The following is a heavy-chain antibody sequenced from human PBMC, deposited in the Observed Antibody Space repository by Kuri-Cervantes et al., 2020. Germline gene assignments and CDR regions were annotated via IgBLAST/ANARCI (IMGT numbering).Heavy chain of an antibody. CDR3: ARVFRSGYYYLYAFDI. Sequence: SETLSLTCTVSGSSISSYYRSWIRQTPGKGLEWIGYIYYSGTTNYNPSLKSRVTISVDTSKNQFSLKLSSVTAADTAVYYCARVFRSGYYYLYAFDIWGQGTMVTVSS. D-gene: IGHD3-22*01. J-gene: IGHJ3*02. V-gene: IGHV4-59*08. CDR2: IYYSGTT. CDR1: GSSISSYY.